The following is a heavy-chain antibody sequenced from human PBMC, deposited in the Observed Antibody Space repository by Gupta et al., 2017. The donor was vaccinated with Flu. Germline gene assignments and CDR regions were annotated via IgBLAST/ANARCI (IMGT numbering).Heavy chain of an antibody. CDR3: ARDLTMVRGVIIGLSWFDP. Sequence: WGRQAHGQGLEWMGIIQPSGGSTSYAQKFQGRVTMTRDTSTSTVYMELSSLRSEDTAVYYCARDLTMVRGVIIGLSWFDPWGQGTLVTVSS. D-gene: IGHD3-10*01. V-gene: IGHV1-46*01. CDR2: IQPSGGST. J-gene: IGHJ5*02.